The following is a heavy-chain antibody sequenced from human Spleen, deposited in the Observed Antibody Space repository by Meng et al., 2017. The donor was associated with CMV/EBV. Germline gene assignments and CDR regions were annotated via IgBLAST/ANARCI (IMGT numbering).Heavy chain of an antibody. CDR3: TKDMIAASGVGYRYYFYAMDV. CDR1: GFTFDDYA. D-gene: IGHD6-13*01. Sequence: SLKISCAASGFTFDDYAMHWVRQAPGKGLEWVSGISWNNGNIGYADSVKGRFTISRDNAKNSLYLQMNSLRTEDTALYYCTKDMIAASGVGYRYYFYAMDVWGQGTTVTVSS. J-gene: IGHJ6*02. CDR2: ISWNNGNI. V-gene: IGHV3-9*01.